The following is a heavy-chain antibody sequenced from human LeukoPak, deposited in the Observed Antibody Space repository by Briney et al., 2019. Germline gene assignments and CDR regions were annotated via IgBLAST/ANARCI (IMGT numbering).Heavy chain of an antibody. Sequence: GGSLRLSCSASGFPFSSYAMHWVRQAPGKGLEYVSAISDSGGSTYYADSVKGRFTISRDNSKNTLYLQMSSLRAEDTAVYYCARIGAGSSRDYWGQGTLVTVSS. D-gene: IGHD6-13*01. V-gene: IGHV3-64D*09. CDR2: ISDSGGST. CDR3: ARIGAGSSRDY. CDR1: GFPFSSYA. J-gene: IGHJ4*02.